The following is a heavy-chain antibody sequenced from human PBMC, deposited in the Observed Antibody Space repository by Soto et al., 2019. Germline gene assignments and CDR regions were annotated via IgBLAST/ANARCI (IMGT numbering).Heavy chain of an antibody. V-gene: IGHV3-23*01. CDR1: GFTFSSYA. D-gene: IGHD2-21*02. CDR3: AKERHIVVVTAIFDY. J-gene: IGHJ4*02. Sequence: GESLKISCAASGFTFSSYAMSWVRQAPGKGLEWVSAISGSGGSTYYADSVKGRFTISRDNSKNTLYLQMNSLRAEDTAIYYCAKERHIVVVTAIFDYWGQGTLVTVSS. CDR2: ISGSGGST.